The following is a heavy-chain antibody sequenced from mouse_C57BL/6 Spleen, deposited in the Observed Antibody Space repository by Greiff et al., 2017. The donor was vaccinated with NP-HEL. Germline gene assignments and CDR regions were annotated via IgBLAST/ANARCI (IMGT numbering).Heavy chain of an antibody. D-gene: IGHD2-4*01. J-gene: IGHJ2*01. Sequence: EVKVVESGGGLVKPGGSLKLSCAASGFTFSSYAMSWVRQTPEKRLEWVATISDGGSYTYYPDNVKGRFTISRDNAKNNLYLQMSHLKSEDTAKYYCAREGLRRSFDYWGQGTTLTVSS. V-gene: IGHV5-4*01. CDR3: AREGLRRSFDY. CDR1: GFTFSSYA. CDR2: ISDGGSYT.